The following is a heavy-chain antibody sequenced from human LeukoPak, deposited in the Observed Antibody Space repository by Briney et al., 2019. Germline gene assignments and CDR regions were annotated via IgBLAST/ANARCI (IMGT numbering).Heavy chain of an antibody. CDR2: INPSGGST. CDR3: AREAYCSGGSCYSNDH. Sequence: GASVKVSCKASGYTFTSYYMHWVRQAPGQGLEWMGIINPSGGSTSYAQKFQGRVTMTRNMSTSTVYMELSSLRSEDTAVYYCAREAYCSGGSCYSNDHWGQGTLVTVSS. CDR1: GYTFTSYY. J-gene: IGHJ4*02. D-gene: IGHD2-15*01. V-gene: IGHV1-46*01.